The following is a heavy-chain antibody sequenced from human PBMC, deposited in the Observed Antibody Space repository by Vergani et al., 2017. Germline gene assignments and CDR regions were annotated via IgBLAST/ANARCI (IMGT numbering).Heavy chain of an antibody. CDR3: AKGGIVGATTFYYYYYMDV. J-gene: IGHJ6*03. V-gene: IGHV3-23*01. CDR1: GFTFSSYA. D-gene: IGHD1-26*01. Sequence: EVQLLESGGGLVQPGGSLRLSCAASGFTFSSYAMSWVRQAPGKGLEWVSAISGSGGSTYYADSVKGRFTISRDNSKNTLYLQMISLRAEDTAVYYCAKGGIVGATTFYYYYYMDVWGKGTTVTVSS. CDR2: ISGSGGST.